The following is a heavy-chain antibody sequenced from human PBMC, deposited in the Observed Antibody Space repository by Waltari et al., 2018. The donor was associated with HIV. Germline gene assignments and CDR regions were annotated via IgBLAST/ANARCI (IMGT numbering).Heavy chain of an antibody. CDR2: MYSGGST. Sequence: EVQLVESGGGLVQPGGSLRLSCAASGFTVSSNYISWVRQAPGKGLEGDSGMYSGGSTCYADSVKGRFTISRDNSKNTLYLQMNSLRAEDTAVYYCASIAYCGGDCYPRGMDVWGQGTTVTVSS. V-gene: IGHV3-66*01. J-gene: IGHJ6*02. CDR1: GFTVSSNY. D-gene: IGHD2-21*02. CDR3: ASIAYCGGDCYPRGMDV.